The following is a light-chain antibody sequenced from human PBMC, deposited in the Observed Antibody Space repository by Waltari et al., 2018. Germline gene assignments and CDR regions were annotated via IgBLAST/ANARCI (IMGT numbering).Light chain of an antibody. CDR1: SSDVGAYDL. J-gene: IGLJ1*01. CDR2: AVS. Sequence: QSALTQPASVSGSPGQSITISCTGTSSDVGAYDLVSWYPQHPGKAPKLLINAVSKRPSGVSTRFSGAKSGNVASLTISGRQADDEADYYCCSYGGSSPLDVFGPGTKVTVL. V-gene: IGLV2-23*02. CDR3: CSYGGSSPLDV.